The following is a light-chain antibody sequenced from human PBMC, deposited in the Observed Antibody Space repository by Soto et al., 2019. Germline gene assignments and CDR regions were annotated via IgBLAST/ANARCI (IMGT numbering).Light chain of an antibody. CDR2: DVT. V-gene: IGLV2-11*01. Sequence: QSALTQPRSVSGSPGQSVTISCTGASNNVGGYNYVSWYQHHPGKVLQLIIYDVTKRPSGVPDRFSGSKSGNTASLTISGLQVEDEADYYCCSYAGTYTWIFGGGTKLTVL. CDR3: CSYAGTYTWI. CDR1: SNNVGGYNY. J-gene: IGLJ2*01.